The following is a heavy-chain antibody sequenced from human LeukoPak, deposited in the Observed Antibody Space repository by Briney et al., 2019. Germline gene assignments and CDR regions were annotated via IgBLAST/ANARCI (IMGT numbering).Heavy chain of an antibody. CDR3: ARGLRTNYGGYCTGGSCPVY. J-gene: IGHJ4*02. D-gene: IGHD2-15*01. Sequence: GGSPRLSCVDSAFSVGSNFMSWVRQAPGKGLEWVSVIYTGGSTYSADSVKGRFSISRDYSENTVYLQMNSLRVEDTAVYYCARGLRTNYGGYCTGGSCPVYWGQGTLVTVSS. CDR2: IYTGGST. V-gene: IGHV3-66*01. CDR1: AFSVGSNF.